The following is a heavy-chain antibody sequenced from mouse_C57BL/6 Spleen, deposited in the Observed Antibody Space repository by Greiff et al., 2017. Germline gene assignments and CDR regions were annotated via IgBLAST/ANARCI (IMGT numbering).Heavy chain of an antibody. CDR1: GYTFTGYW. V-gene: IGHV1-9*01. D-gene: IGHD4-1*01. CDR2: ILPGGGST. J-gene: IGHJ3*01. Sequence: VQLQQSGAELMKPGASVKLSCKATGYTFTGYWIEWVKQRPGHGLEWIGEILPGGGSTNYNEKFKGKATFTADTSSNTAYLQLNSLTTESSATYFYSRTKVTGTRLWFAYWGQGTLVTVSA. CDR3: SRTKVTGTRLWFAY.